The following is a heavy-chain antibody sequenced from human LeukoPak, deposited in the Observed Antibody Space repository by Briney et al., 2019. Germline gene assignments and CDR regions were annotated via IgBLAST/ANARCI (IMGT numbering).Heavy chain of an antibody. V-gene: IGHV4-34*01. D-gene: IGHD5-12*01. CDR3: ARGGTGVDIVATIPLPFDY. CDR2: INHSGST. Sequence: SETLSLTCTVPGGSISSYYWSWIRQPPGKGLEWIGEINHSGSTNYNPSLKSRVTISVDTSKNQFSLKLSSVTAADTAVYYCARGGTGVDIVATIPLPFDYWGQGTLVTVSS. J-gene: IGHJ4*02. CDR1: GGSISSYY.